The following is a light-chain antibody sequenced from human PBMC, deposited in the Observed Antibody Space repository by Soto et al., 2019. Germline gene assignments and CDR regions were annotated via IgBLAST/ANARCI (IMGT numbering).Light chain of an antibody. CDR1: LSVSSN. CDR2: AVS. CDR3: HQYNTWPYT. Sequence: EIVMTQAPATLSVSPGERVTLSCRASLSVSSNLAWYQQTPGQGPRLLIYAVSARATGIPARFSGSGSGTEFTLTISSLQSDDFALYFCHQYNTWPYTFGQGTKLEIK. V-gene: IGKV3-15*01. J-gene: IGKJ2*01.